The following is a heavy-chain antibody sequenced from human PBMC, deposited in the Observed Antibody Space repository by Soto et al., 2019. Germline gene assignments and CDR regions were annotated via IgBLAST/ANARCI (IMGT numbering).Heavy chain of an antibody. CDR3: AKAPHPGQWLPTWIFDY. J-gene: IGHJ4*02. CDR2: ISGSGGST. D-gene: IGHD6-19*01. V-gene: IGHV3-23*01. CDR1: GFTFSSYA. Sequence: GGSLRLSCAASGFTFSSYAMSWVRQAPGKGLEWVSAISGSGGSTYYADSVKGRFTISRDNSKNTLYLQMNSLRAEDTAVYYCAKAPHPGQWLPTWIFDYWGQGTLVTVSS.